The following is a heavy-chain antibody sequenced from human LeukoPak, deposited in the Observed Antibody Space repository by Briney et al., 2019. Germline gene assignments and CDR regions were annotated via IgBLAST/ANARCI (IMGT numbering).Heavy chain of an antibody. D-gene: IGHD3-22*01. CDR3: AREWGLESSGYYYAY. CDR2: ITPIFSTA. Sequence: GASVKVSCKASGGTFSRFTISWVRQAPGQGFEWMGGITPIFSTANFAQKFQGRVSITADGSTSTAFMELSSLRSEDTAVYYCAREWGLESSGYYYAYWGQGTLVTVSS. CDR1: GGTFSRFT. V-gene: IGHV1-69*01. J-gene: IGHJ4*02.